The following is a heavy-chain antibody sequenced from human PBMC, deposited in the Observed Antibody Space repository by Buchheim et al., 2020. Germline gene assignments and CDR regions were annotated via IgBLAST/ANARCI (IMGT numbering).Heavy chain of an antibody. Sequence: EVQLVESGGGLVKPGGSLRLSCAASGFTFSSYRMNWVRQAPGRGLEWVSSISSSSSYIYYADSVKGRFTISRDNAKNSLYLQMNSLRAEDTAVYYCARDGEQQLVNSKLYYYYGMDVWGQGTT. CDR1: GFTFSSYR. CDR2: ISSSSSYI. J-gene: IGHJ6*02. CDR3: ARDGEQQLVNSKLYYYYGMDV. D-gene: IGHD6-13*01. V-gene: IGHV3-21*01.